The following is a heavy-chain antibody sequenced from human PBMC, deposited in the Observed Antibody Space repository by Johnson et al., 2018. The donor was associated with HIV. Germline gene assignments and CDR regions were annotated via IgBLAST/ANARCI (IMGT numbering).Heavy chain of an antibody. V-gene: IGHV3-23*04. Sequence: VQLVESGGGLVQPGGSLRLSCAASGFTFSSYAMSWVRQAPGKGLEWVSYISSSGTIIYYADSVKGRFTISRDNSKNTLYLQMNSLRDEDTAVYYCASSYYYDSSAYHWGQGTMVTVSS. CDR2: ISSSGTII. D-gene: IGHD3-22*01. CDR1: GFTFSSYA. J-gene: IGHJ3*01. CDR3: ASSYYYDSSAYH.